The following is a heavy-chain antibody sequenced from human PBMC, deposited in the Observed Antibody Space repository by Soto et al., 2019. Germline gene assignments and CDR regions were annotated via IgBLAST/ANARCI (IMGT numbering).Heavy chain of an antibody. CDR1: GYTFTSYG. Sequence: QVQLVQSGAEVKKPGASVKVSCKASGYTFTSYGISWVRQAPGQGLERMGWISAYNGNTNYAQKLQGRVTMTTDTSTSTAYMELRSLRSDDTAVYYCARDHSSHYYDSSGYYYWGQGTLVSVSS. CDR2: ISAYNGNT. V-gene: IGHV1-18*04. D-gene: IGHD3-22*01. J-gene: IGHJ4*02. CDR3: ARDHSSHYYDSSGYYY.